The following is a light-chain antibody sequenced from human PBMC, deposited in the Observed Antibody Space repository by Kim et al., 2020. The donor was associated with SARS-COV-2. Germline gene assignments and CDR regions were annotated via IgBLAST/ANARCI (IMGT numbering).Light chain of an antibody. Sequence: ASVGGSCTIPCRASQSISDWLAWYQQKPGKAPNLLIYKASTLETGVPSRFSGIGSGTEFSLTIASLQPDDFATYYCQHYNSYPYTFGQGTKLEI. V-gene: IGKV1-5*03. J-gene: IGKJ2*01. CDR3: QHYNSYPYT. CDR2: KAS. CDR1: QSISDW.